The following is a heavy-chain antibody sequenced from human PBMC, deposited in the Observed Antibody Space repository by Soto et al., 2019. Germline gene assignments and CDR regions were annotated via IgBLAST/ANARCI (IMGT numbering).Heavy chain of an antibody. CDR2: IIPIFGTA. J-gene: IGHJ6*02. Sequence: ASVKVSCKASGGAFSSYAISCVRQAPGQGLEWMGGIIPIFGTANYAQKFQGRVTITADESTSTAYMELSSLRSEDTAVYYCARGCYSSGWYSGASEYYYYGKDVWGQGTTVTVSS. V-gene: IGHV1-69*13. CDR3: ARGCYSSGWYSGASEYYYYGKDV. D-gene: IGHD6-19*01. CDR1: GGAFSSYA.